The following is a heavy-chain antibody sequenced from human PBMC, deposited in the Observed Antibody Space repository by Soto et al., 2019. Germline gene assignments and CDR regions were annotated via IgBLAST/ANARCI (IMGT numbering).Heavy chain of an antibody. CDR3: AKGGGEYSSPSYFDY. D-gene: IGHD6-6*01. Sequence: GGSLRLSCAASGFTFSSYGMHWVRQAPGKGLEWVAVISYDGSNKYYADSVKGRFTISRDNSKNTLYLQMNSLRAEDTAVYYCAKGGGEYSSPSYFDYWGQGTLVTVSS. J-gene: IGHJ4*02. CDR1: GFTFSSYG. V-gene: IGHV3-30*18. CDR2: ISYDGSNK.